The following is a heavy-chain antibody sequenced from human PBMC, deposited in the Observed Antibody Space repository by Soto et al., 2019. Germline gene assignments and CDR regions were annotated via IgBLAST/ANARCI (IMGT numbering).Heavy chain of an antibody. V-gene: IGHV4-61*08. CDR3: ARGGYFDWLFDY. CDR2: IYYSGST. Sequence: SETLSLTCAVSGGSISSGGYSWSWIRQPPGKGLEWIGYIYYSGSTNCNPSLKSRVTISVDTSKNQFSLKLSSVTAADTAVYYCARGGYFDWLFDYWGQGTLVTVSS. CDR1: GGSISSGGYS. J-gene: IGHJ4*02. D-gene: IGHD3-9*01.